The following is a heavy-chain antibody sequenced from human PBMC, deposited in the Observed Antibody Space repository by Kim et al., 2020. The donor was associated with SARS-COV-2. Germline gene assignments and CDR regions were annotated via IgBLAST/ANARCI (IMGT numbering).Heavy chain of an antibody. J-gene: IGHJ4*02. Sequence: YNPSLKSRVTISVDTSKNQFSLKLSSVTAADTAVYYCARRLVGAIYYFDYWGQGTLVTVSS. D-gene: IGHD1-26*01. V-gene: IGHV4-39*01. CDR3: ARRLVGAIYYFDY.